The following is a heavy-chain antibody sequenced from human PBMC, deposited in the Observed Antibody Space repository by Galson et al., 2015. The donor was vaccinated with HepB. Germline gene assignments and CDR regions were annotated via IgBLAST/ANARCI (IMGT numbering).Heavy chain of an antibody. J-gene: IGHJ6*03. Sequence: SVKVSCKASGYTFTSYDINWVRQATGQGLEWMGWMNPNSGNTGYAQKFQGRVTMTRNTSISTAYMELSSLRSEDTAVYYCARGQGGGKIFGVVKVPYYYYYYMDVWGKGTTVTVSS. V-gene: IGHV1-8*01. CDR1: GYTFTSYD. CDR3: ARGQGGGKIFGVVKVPYYYYYYMDV. CDR2: MNPNSGNT. D-gene: IGHD3-3*01.